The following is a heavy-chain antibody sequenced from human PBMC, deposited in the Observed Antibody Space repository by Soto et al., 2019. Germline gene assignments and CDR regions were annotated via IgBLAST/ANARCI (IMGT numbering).Heavy chain of an antibody. CDR1: GGSISSSSYY. CDR2: IYYSGST. J-gene: IGHJ4*02. V-gene: IGHV4-39*01. Sequence: QLQLQESGPGLVKPSETLSLTCTVSGGSISSSSYYWGWIRQPPGKGLEWIGSIYYSGSTYYNPSLKSRVTISVDTSKNQFSLKLSSVTAADTAVYYCARRLEHSSSWHAPFDYWGQGTLVTVSS. D-gene: IGHD6-13*01. CDR3: ARRLEHSSSWHAPFDY.